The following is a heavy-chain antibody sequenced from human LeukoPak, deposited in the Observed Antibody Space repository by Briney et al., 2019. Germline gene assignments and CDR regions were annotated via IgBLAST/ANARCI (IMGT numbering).Heavy chain of an antibody. J-gene: IGHJ4*02. Sequence: SETLSLTCTVSGYSISSGYYWSWIRQPPGKGLEWIGYIYYSGSTNYNPSLKSRVTISVDTSKNQFFLKLSSVTAADTAVYYCARGPYGDYGNTLGLDYWGQGTLVTVSS. CDR1: GYSISSGYY. CDR3: ARGPYGDYGNTLGLDY. CDR2: IYYSGST. V-gene: IGHV4-61*01. D-gene: IGHD4-17*01.